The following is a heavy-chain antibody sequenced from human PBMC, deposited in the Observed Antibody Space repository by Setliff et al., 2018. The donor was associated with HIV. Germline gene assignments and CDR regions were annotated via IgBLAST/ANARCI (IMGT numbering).Heavy chain of an antibody. D-gene: IGHD4-4*01. Sequence: ASVKVSCKASGYTFTSYDINWVRQATGQGLEWMGWMNPNSGNTGYAQKFQGRVTMTTDTSTSTAYMELRSLRSDDTAVYYCARDDYSSSNPNYFDYWGQGTLVTVSS. CDR2: MNPNSGNT. J-gene: IGHJ4*02. V-gene: IGHV1-8*02. CDR1: GYTFTSYD. CDR3: ARDDYSSSNPNYFDY.